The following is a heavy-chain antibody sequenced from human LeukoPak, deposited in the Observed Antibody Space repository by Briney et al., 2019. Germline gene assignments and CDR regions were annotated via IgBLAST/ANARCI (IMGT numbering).Heavy chain of an antibody. V-gene: IGHV3-30*04. CDR3: ARKIAAAGTPLQTYYFDY. J-gene: IGHJ4*02. CDR2: ISYDGSNK. Sequence: PGGSLRLSCAASGFTFSSYAMHWVRQAPGKGLEWVAVISYDGSNKYYADSVKGRFTISRDNAKNSLYLQMNSLRAEDTAVYYCARKIAAAGTPLQTYYFDYWGQGTLVTVSS. CDR1: GFTFSSYA. D-gene: IGHD6-13*01.